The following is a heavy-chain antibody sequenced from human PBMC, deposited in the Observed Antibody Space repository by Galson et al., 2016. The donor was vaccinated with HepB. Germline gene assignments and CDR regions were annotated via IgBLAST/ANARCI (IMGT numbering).Heavy chain of an antibody. CDR3: ARSYGTGAFDV. CDR1: GGTFSTSS. D-gene: IGHD3-10*01. V-gene: IGHV1-69*13. CDR2: ITPLLPTP. J-gene: IGHJ3*01. Sequence: SVKVSCKASGGTFSTSSIAWLRQTSGQGLEWMGQITPLLPTPDFAQKFQGRVTMTADEATSTIYMELSSLSSEDTAVYYCARSYGTGAFDVWGQGTVVTVSS.